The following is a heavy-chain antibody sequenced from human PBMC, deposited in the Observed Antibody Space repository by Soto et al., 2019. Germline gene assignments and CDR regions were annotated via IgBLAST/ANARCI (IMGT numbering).Heavy chain of an antibody. CDR1: GFTFSSYA. J-gene: IGHJ4*02. CDR2: ISYDGSNK. V-gene: IGHV3-30-3*01. CDR3: ARGYSSGWYYFDY. Sequence: GGSLRLSCAASGFTFSSYAMHWVRQAPGKGLEWVAVISYDGSNKYYADSVKGRFTISRDNSKNTLYLQMNSLRAEDTAVYYCARGYSSGWYYFDYWGQGTLVTVSS. D-gene: IGHD6-19*01.